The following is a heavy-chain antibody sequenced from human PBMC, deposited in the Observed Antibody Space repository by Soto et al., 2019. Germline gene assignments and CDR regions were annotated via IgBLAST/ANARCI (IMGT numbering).Heavy chain of an antibody. D-gene: IGHD6-13*01. CDR3: AKGNGRIAAAAYDY. Sequence: GGSLRLSCAAPGLTFSSYGMHWVRQAPGKGLEWVAVISYDGSNKYYADNVKGRFTISRDNSKNTLYLQMNSLRAEDTAVYYCAKGNGRIAAAAYDYWGQGTLVTVSS. CDR1: GLTFSSYG. J-gene: IGHJ4*02. CDR2: ISYDGSNK. V-gene: IGHV3-30*18.